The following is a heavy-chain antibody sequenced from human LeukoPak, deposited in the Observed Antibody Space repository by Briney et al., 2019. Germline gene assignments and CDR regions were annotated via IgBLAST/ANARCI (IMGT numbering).Heavy chain of an antibody. Sequence: PGRSLRLSCAASGFTFGSYSMSWVRQAPGKGLEWVANIKQDGSEKYYVDSVKGRFTISRDNAKNSLYLQMNSLRAEDTAVYYCARDRPIAVAVHYFDYWGQGTLVTVSS. J-gene: IGHJ4*02. CDR3: ARDRPIAVAVHYFDY. V-gene: IGHV3-7*01. CDR1: GFTFGSYS. D-gene: IGHD6-19*01. CDR2: IKQDGSEK.